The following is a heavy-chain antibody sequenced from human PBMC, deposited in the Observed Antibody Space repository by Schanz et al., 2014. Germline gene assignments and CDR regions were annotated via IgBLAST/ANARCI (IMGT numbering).Heavy chain of an antibody. J-gene: IGHJ4*02. V-gene: IGHV3-7*01. Sequence: EVQLVESGGGLVQPGGSLRLSCAASGFIFSNSWMSWVRQAPGKGLEWVANIKQDGSEKYYVDSVKGRFTISRDNAKNSLYLQMNSLTAEDTAVYYCARGVRIDYWRQGTLVTVSS. CDR2: IKQDGSEK. CDR3: ARGVRIDY. D-gene: IGHD3-3*01. CDR1: GFIFSNSW.